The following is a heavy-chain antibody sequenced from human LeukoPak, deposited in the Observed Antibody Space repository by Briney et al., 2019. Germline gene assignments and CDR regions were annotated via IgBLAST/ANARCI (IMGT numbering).Heavy chain of an antibody. D-gene: IGHD2-21*01. CDR3: ARDFRHIIVVNSNLHGEGAFDL. CDR1: GYPFTTYY. CDR2: INPSGGVT. V-gene: IGHV1-46*01. Sequence: ASVKLSCKASGYPFTTYYIHWVRQAPGQRLEWMGEINPSGGVTSHAPKFQGRISMTRNTSTSTVYMELSSLRSEDTAIYYCARDFRHIIVVNSNLHGEGAFDLWGQGTLVSVSS. J-gene: IGHJ3*01.